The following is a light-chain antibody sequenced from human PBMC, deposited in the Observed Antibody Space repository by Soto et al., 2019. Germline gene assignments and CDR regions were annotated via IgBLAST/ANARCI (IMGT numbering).Light chain of an antibody. J-gene: IGKJ4*01. CDR3: QHRSNWLLT. Sequence: EIVLTQSPATLSLSPGERATLACRASQSVSSYLAWYQQKPGQAPRILIYDASNRATVIPTRFSGSGSGPDFSITISSLEREDLAFYSFQHRSNWLLTVGGGTKVKIK. V-gene: IGKV3-11*01. CDR1: QSVSSY. CDR2: DAS.